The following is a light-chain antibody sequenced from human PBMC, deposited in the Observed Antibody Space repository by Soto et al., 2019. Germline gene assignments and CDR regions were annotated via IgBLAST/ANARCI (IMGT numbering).Light chain of an antibody. J-gene: IGLJ1*01. V-gene: IGLV1-40*01. CDR3: QSYDNSLSGYV. Sequence: QAVVTQPPSVSGAPGQRITISCTGSSSNIGAGYDVHWYQQLPGTAPKVLIYGNNNRPSGVPDRFSGSKSGTSASLAITGLQAEDEADYYCQSYDNSLSGYVFGTGTKLTVL. CDR1: SSNIGAGYD. CDR2: GNN.